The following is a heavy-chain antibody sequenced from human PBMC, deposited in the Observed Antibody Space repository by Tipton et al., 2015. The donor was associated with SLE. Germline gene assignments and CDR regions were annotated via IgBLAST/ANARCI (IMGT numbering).Heavy chain of an antibody. CDR2: INHRART. CDR1: GGSFSGYY. V-gene: IGHV4-34*01. Sequence: TLSLTCAVYGGSFSGYYWSWIRQPPGKGLEWIGEINHRARTNYNQSLKSLFTISVDRTKKQFSLRLRSVTAADTAVYYCAGCGGGSCYAFWGRGTPVTVSS. D-gene: IGHD2-15*01. J-gene: IGHJ2*01. CDR3: AGCGGGSCYAF.